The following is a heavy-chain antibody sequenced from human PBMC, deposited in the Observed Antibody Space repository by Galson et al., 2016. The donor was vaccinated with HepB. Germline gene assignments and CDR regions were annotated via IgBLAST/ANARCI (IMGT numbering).Heavy chain of an antibody. V-gene: IGHV1-46*01. J-gene: IGHJ4*02. CDR2: INPSGGST. CDR3: ARGGYYDSSGSLRY. Sequence: SVKVSCKASGYSFTTSYIHWVRQAPGQGLEWMGVINPSGGSTKDTQKFQGRVTMTRDTSTTTVYMELSSLRSEDTAVYFCARGGYYDSSGSLRYWGQGTLVTVSS. CDR1: GYSFTTSY. D-gene: IGHD3-22*01.